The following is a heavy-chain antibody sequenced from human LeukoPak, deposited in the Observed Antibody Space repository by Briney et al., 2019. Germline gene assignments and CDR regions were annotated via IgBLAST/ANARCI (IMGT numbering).Heavy chain of an antibody. V-gene: IGHV4-59*01. Sequence: SETLSLTCTVSGGSISSYYWSWIRQPLGKGLEWIGYIYYSGSTNYNPSLKSRVTISVDTSKNQFSLKLSSVTAADTAVYYCARGAPGIAVAGTVYWGQGTLVTVSS. J-gene: IGHJ4*02. CDR3: ARGAPGIAVAGTVY. D-gene: IGHD6-19*01. CDR1: GGSISSYY. CDR2: IYYSGST.